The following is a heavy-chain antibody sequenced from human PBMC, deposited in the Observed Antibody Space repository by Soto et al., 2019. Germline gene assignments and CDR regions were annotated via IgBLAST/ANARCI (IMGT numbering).Heavy chain of an antibody. CDR3: ASGSIAAPYYYYGMDV. J-gene: IGHJ6*02. CDR2: INPSGGST. V-gene: IGHV1-46*01. CDR1: GYTFTSYY. Sequence: ASVKVSCKASGYTFTSYYMHWVRQAPGQGLEWMGIINPSGGSTSYAQKFQGRVTMTRDTSMSTVYMEPSSLRSEDTAVYYCASGSIAAPYYYYGMDVWGQGTTVTVSS. D-gene: IGHD6-6*01.